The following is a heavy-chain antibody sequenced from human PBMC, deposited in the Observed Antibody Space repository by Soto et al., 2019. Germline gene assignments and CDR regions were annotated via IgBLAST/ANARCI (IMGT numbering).Heavy chain of an antibody. CDR2: ISSSGSIT. D-gene: IGHD2-2*01. Sequence: EVQLVESGGGLVQPGWSLRLSCAVSGFSLSSHDMNWVRQVPGRGLEWLSYISSSGSITYYAESVKGRLTISRDSDKNSLYLQMHSLRADDTAVYYCERSYCSSAGCSRGMIDYGGQGTLVAVSS. V-gene: IGHV3-48*03. J-gene: IGHJ4*02. CDR1: GFSLSSHD. CDR3: ERSYCSSAGCSRGMIDY.